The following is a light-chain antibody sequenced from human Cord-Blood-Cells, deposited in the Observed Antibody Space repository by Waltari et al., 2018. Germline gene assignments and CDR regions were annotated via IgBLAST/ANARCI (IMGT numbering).Light chain of an antibody. V-gene: IGLV2-14*03. Sequence: QSALTQPASASGSPGQPITIPSPGTSRAVGGHHQVPWYQQHPGKAPKLMIYDVSKRPSGVSNRFSGSKSGNTASLTISGLQAEDEADYYCSSYTSSSTWVFGGGTKLTVL. CDR2: DVS. CDR3: SSYTSSSTWV. CDR1: SRAVGGHHQ. J-gene: IGLJ3*02.